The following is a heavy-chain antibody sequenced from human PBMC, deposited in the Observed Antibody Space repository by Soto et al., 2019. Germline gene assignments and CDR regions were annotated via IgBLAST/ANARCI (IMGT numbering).Heavy chain of an antibody. V-gene: IGHV3-30-3*01. D-gene: IGHD3-10*01. CDR1: GFTFSNYA. Sequence: QVQLVESGGGVVQPGRSLRLSCAASGFTFSNYAVHWVRQAPGKGLEWVAVISYDGGTKNYADSVKGRFTISRDNSRNXLYLQMTSLRVEDTAVYYCARKFPYDSGTYLFDLDYWGQGTLVTVSS. CDR2: ISYDGGTK. J-gene: IGHJ4*02. CDR3: ARKFPYDSGTYLFDLDY.